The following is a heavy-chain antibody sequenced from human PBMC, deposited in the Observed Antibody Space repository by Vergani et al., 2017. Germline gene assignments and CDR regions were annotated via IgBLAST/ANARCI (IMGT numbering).Heavy chain of an antibody. CDR2: IYVSGIT. CDR3: ARDNKHLRPRDFDL. D-gene: IGHD2-21*01. J-gene: IGHJ3*01. Sequence: QVQLQESGPGLVKPSQTLSLTCTVSGASINNDFYYWHWIRQPAGKGLEWIGRIYVSGITDYNSSLQSRVSMSVDTSKNQFSLTLNYVTAADTSVYYCARDNKHLRPRDFDLWGQGTMVTVSS. V-gene: IGHV4-61*02. CDR1: GASINNDFYY.